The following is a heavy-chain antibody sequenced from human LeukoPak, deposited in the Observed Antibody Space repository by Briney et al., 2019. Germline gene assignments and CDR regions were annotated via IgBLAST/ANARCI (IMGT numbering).Heavy chain of an antibody. CDR3: AKTLATVVIMSDGGVDAFDI. CDR2: ISGSGGST. Sequence: GGSLRLSCAASGFTFSSYAMSWVRQAPGKGLEWVSAISGSGGSTYYADSVKGRFTISRDNSKNTLYLQMNSLRAEDTAVYYCAKTLATVVIMSDGGVDAFDIWGQGTMVTVSS. CDR1: GFTFSSYA. D-gene: IGHD3-3*01. V-gene: IGHV3-23*01. J-gene: IGHJ3*02.